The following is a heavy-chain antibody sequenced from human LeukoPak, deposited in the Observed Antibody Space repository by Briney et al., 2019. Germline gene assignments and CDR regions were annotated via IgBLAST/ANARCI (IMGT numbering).Heavy chain of an antibody. J-gene: IGHJ6*03. Sequence: PGGSLRLSCAASGFTFSSYEMNWVRQAPGKGLEWVSYISSSGSTIYYADSVKGRFTISRDNAKNSLYLQMNSLRAEDTAVYYCARDRGVDSSRDMDVWGKGTTVTISS. CDR3: ARDRGVDSSRDMDV. CDR2: ISSSGSTI. D-gene: IGHD6-13*01. V-gene: IGHV3-48*03. CDR1: GFTFSSYE.